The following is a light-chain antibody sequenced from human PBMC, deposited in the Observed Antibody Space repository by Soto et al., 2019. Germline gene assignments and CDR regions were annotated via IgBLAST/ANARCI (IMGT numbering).Light chain of an antibody. V-gene: IGKV3-20*01. Sequence: EVVMTQSPATLSVSPGERATLSCRASQTIGSNLAWYQQKPGQPPRLLIYGASSRATGIPDRFSGSGSGTDFTLTISGLEPEDFAVYYCQQYGSSPWTFGQGTKVEIK. CDR3: QQYGSSPWT. J-gene: IGKJ1*01. CDR2: GAS. CDR1: QTIGSN.